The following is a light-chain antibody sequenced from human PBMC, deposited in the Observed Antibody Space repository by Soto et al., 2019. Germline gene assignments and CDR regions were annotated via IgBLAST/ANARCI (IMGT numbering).Light chain of an antibody. V-gene: IGKV1-9*01. Sequence: DIQLTQSPSFLSASVGDRVTITCRASQGISSYLAWYQQKPGKAPKLLLYAASTLQSGVPSRFSGSGSGTEVSLPISSRQPEDFSTYYCQQLNSYPPDTFGQGTKLEIK. CDR1: QGISSY. J-gene: IGKJ2*01. CDR2: AAS. CDR3: QQLNSYPPDT.